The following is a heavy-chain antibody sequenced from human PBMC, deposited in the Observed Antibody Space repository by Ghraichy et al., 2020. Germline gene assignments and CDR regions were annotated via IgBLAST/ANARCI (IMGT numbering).Heavy chain of an antibody. J-gene: IGHJ6*02. V-gene: IGHV4-30-4*01. CDR3: ARALEDGSGRPPDYGMDV. CDR2: IYYSGST. D-gene: IGHD3-10*01. Sequence: SETLSLTCTVSGGSISSGDYYWSWIRQPPGKGLEWIGYIYYSGSTYYNPSLKSRVTISVDTSKNQFSLKLSSVTAVDTAVYYCARALEDGSGRPPDYGMDVWGQGTTVTVSS. CDR1: GGSISSGDYY.